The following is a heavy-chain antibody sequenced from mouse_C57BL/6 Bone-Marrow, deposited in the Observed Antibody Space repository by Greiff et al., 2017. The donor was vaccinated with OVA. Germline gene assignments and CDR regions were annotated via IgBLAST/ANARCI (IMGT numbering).Heavy chain of an antibody. CDR3: ARWGGYFDV. CDR2: ISYSGNT. V-gene: IGHV3-8*01. CDR1: GYSITSDY. J-gene: IGHJ1*03. Sequence: EVQLQQSGPGLAKPSQTLSPTCSVTGYSITSDYWNWIRKLPGNKLEYMGYISYSGNTYYNPSLKSRISITRNTSKNQYYLQLNPVTTEDTATYHCARWGGYFDVWGTGTTVTVSS.